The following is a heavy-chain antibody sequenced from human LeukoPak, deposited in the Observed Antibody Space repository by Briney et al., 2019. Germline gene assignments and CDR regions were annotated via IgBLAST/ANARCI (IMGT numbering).Heavy chain of an antibody. CDR1: GYTFTSYG. CDR2: ISAYNGNT. Sequence: ASVKVSCKASGYTFTSYGISWVRQAPGQGLEWMGWISAYNGNTNYAQKLQGRVTMTTDTSTSTAYMELRSLRSDDTAVYYCARARSRGQIAAAGDYWGQGTLVTVSS. J-gene: IGHJ4*02. V-gene: IGHV1-18*01. CDR3: ARARSRGQIAAAGDY. D-gene: IGHD6-13*01.